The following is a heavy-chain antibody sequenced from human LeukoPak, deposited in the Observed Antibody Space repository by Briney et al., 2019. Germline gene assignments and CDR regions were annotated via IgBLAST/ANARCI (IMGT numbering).Heavy chain of an antibody. V-gene: IGHV3-23*01. CDR1: GFTFSSYA. J-gene: IGHJ4*02. CDR2: ISGSGGST. CDR3: ARDGIAAAVEYYFDY. D-gene: IGHD6-13*01. Sequence: GGSLRLSCAASGFTFSSYAMSWVRQAPGKGLEWVSAISGSGGSTYYADSVKGRFTISRDNSKNTLYLQMNSLRAEDTAVYYCARDGIAAAVEYYFDYWGQGTLVTVSS.